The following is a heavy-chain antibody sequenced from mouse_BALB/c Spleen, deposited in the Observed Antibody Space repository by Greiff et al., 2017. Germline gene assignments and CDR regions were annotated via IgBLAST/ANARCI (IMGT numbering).Heavy chain of an antibody. Sequence: EVKLVESGGGLVKPGGSLKLSCAASGFTFSDYYMYWVRQTPEKRLEWVATISDGGSYTYYPDSVKGRFTISRDNAKNNLYLQMSSLKSEDTAMYYCARDRGTYYYGSSYVLFAYWGQGTLVTVSA. CDR2: ISDGGSYT. CDR1: GFTFSDYY. CDR3: ARDRGTYYYGSSYVLFAY. J-gene: IGHJ3*01. D-gene: IGHD1-1*01. V-gene: IGHV5-4*02.